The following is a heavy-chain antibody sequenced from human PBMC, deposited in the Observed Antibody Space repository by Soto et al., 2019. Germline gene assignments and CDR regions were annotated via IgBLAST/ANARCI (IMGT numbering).Heavy chain of an antibody. Sequence: PGGSLRLSCAVSGVTLTNVWMNWVRQAPGKGPEWVGRIKSKTDGGTTDYAAPVKGRFTISRDDSENTLYLQMNSLNTEDTAVYYCSNGYYQYFYSWGQGTLVTVSS. CDR2: IKSKTDGGTT. CDR3: SNGYYQYFYS. CDR1: GVTLTNVW. V-gene: IGHV3-15*07. J-gene: IGHJ4*02. D-gene: IGHD3-22*01.